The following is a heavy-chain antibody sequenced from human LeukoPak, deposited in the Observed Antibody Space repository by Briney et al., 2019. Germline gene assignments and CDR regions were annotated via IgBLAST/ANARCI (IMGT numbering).Heavy chain of an antibody. CDR3: ARNYDILTGYYTYYGMDV. CDR1: GYTFTSYD. CDR2: MNPNSGNT. V-gene: IGHV1-8*01. J-gene: IGHJ6*02. Sequence: ASVKVSCKASGYTFTSYDINWVRQATGQGLEWMGWMNPNSGNTGYAQKFQGRATMTRNTSISTAYMELSSLRSEDTAVYYCARNYDILTGYYTYYGMDVWGQGTTVTVSS. D-gene: IGHD3-9*01.